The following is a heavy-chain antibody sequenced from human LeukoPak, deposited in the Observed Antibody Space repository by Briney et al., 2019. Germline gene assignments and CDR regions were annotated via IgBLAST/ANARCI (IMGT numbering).Heavy chain of an antibody. CDR3: ARVSRLLSWVY. CDR2: IIPILGIA. CDR1: GGTFSSYA. V-gene: IGHV1-69*04. D-gene: IGHD2-15*01. Sequence: SVKVSCKASGGTFSSYAISWVRQAPGQGLEWMGRIIPILGIANYAQKFQGRVTITADKSTSTAYMELSSLRSEDTAVYYCARVSRLLSWVYWGQGTLVTVSS. J-gene: IGHJ4*02.